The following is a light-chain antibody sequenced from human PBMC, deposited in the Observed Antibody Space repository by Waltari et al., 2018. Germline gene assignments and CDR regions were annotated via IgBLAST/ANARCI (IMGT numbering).Light chain of an antibody. V-gene: IGKV3-11*01. CDR2: DVS. J-gene: IGKJ5*01. CDR1: QSVSSY. Sequence: EIVLTQSPGTLSLSPGERATLSCMASQSVSSYLAWYQQKPGQAPRLLIYDVSNRATGIPARFSGSGSGTDFALTISSLEPEDFAVYYCQQRSNWPPITFGQGTRLEIK. CDR3: QQRSNWPPIT.